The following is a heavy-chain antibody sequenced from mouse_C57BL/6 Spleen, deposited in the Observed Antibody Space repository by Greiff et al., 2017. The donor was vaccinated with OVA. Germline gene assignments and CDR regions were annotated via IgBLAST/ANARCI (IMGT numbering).Heavy chain of an antibody. J-gene: IGHJ2*01. D-gene: IGHD2-2*01. CDR2: INPNNGGT. CDR1: GYTFTDYY. CDR3: ARRGLAMVTPFDY. Sequence: EVQLQQSGPELVKPGASVKISCKASGYTFTDYYMNWVKQSHGKSLEWIGDINPNNGGTSYNQKFKGKATLTVDKSSSTAYMELRSLTSEDSAVYYCARRGLAMVTPFDYWGQGTTLTVSS. V-gene: IGHV1-26*01.